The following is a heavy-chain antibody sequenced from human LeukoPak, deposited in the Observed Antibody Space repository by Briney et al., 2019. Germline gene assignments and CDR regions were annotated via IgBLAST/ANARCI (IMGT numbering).Heavy chain of an antibody. J-gene: IGHJ3*02. CDR1: GGSISSYY. CDR3: ARAYRITRFDI. D-gene: IGHD2-21*01. V-gene: IGHV4-59*08. CDR2: IYYSGST. Sequence: SETLSLTCTVSGGSISSYYWSWIRQPPGKGLEWIGYIYYSGSTYYNPSLKSRVTISVDTSKNQFSLKLSSVTAADTAVYYCARAYRITRFDIWGQGTMVTVSS.